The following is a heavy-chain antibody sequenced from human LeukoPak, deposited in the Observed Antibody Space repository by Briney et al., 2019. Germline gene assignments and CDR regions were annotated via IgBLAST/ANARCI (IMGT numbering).Heavy chain of an antibody. CDR2: ISSSSSYI. CDR1: GFTFSSYS. Sequence: GGSLRLSCAASGFTFSSYSMNWVRQAPGKGLEWVSSISSSSSYIYYADSVKGRFTISRDNAKNSLYLQMNSLRAEDTAVYYSARRLAAGGANWFDPWGQGTLVTVSS. CDR3: ARRLAAGGANWFDP. D-gene: IGHD6-25*01. J-gene: IGHJ5*02. V-gene: IGHV3-21*01.